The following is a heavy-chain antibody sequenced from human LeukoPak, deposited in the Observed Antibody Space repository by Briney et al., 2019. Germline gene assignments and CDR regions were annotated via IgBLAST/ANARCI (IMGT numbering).Heavy chain of an antibody. CDR2: ISSSGSTI. CDR1: GFTFSDYY. D-gene: IGHD2-2*01. V-gene: IGHV3-11*04. J-gene: IGHJ6*03. CDR3: ARGAADIVVVPAAGYYYYYMDV. Sequence: TGGSLRLSCAASGFTFSDYYMSWIRQAPGKGLEWVSYISSSGSTIYYADSVKGRFTISRDNAKNSLYLQMNSLRAEDTAVYYCARGAADIVVVPAAGYYYYYMDVWGKGTTVTVSS.